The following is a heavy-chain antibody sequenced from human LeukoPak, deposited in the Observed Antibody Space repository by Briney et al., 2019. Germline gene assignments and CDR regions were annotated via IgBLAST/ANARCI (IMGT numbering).Heavy chain of an antibody. Sequence: GMSLSLSCATSGFTFSTYGMEWVRQAPGKGLEWVAIIFSDGIRKYYADSVKGRLTISRDISRSTLYLEMNSLSAEDTAVYYCARSQDYYEFDYWGQGSLVTVSS. CDR1: GFTFSTYG. J-gene: IGHJ4*02. CDR2: IFSDGIRK. V-gene: IGHV3-30*12. CDR3: ARSQDYYEFDY. D-gene: IGHD3-16*01.